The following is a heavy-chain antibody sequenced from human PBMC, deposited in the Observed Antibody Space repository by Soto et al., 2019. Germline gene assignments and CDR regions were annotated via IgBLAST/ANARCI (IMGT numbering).Heavy chain of an antibody. CDR2: INHSGST. J-gene: IGHJ4*02. Sequence: PSETLSLTCAVYGGSFSGYYWSWIRQPPGKGLEWIGEINHSGSTNYNPSLKSRVTISVDTSKNQFSLKLSSVTAADTAVYYCARVYYDSSGYYYVSDYWGQGTLVTVSS. CDR3: ARVYYDSSGYYYVSDY. D-gene: IGHD3-22*01. CDR1: GGSFSGYY. V-gene: IGHV4-34*01.